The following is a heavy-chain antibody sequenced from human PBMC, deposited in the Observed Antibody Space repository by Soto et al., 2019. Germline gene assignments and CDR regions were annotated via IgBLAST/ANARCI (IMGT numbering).Heavy chain of an antibody. J-gene: IGHJ6*02. CDR2: IYYSGST. CDR1: GGSISSYY. Sequence: PSETLSLTCTVSGGSISSYYWSWIRQPPGKGLEWIGYIYYSGSTNYNPSLKSRVTISVDTSKNQFSLKLSSVTAADTAVYYCARICSSTSCPYYYGMDVWGQGTTVTVSS. CDR3: ARICSSTSCPYYYGMDV. D-gene: IGHD2-2*01. V-gene: IGHV4-59*12.